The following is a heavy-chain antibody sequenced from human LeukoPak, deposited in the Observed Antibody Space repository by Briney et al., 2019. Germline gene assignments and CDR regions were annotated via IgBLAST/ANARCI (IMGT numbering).Heavy chain of an antibody. J-gene: IGHJ4*02. CDR3: ANSAELRGSLLDY. CDR1: GFTFSSNG. D-gene: IGHD2-15*01. V-gene: IGHV3-30*18. Sequence: GSLRLSCAASGFTFSSNGMHWVLQAPGKGLEWVAVISYDGSNKYYADSVKGRFTISRDNSKNTLYLQMNSLRAEDTAVYYCANSAELRGSLLDYWGQGTLVTVSS. CDR2: ISYDGSNK.